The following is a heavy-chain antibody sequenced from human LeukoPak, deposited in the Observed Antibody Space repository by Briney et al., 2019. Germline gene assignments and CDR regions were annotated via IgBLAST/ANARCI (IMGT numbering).Heavy chain of an antibody. D-gene: IGHD6-13*01. CDR1: GGSISSSNW. V-gene: IGHV4-4*02. Sequence: PSETLSLTCAVSGGSISSSNWWSWVRQPPGKGLEWIGEIYHSGSTNYNPSLKSRVTISVDKSKNQFSLKLSSVTAADTAVYYCARPKYSSSWYFDSWGQGTLVTVSS. CDR3: ARPKYSSSWYFDS. J-gene: IGHJ4*02. CDR2: IYHSGST.